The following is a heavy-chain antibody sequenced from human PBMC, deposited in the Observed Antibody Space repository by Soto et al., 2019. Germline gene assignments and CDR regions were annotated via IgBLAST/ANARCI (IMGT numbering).Heavy chain of an antibody. Sequence: QVQLVQSGAEVKKPGSSVKVSCKASGGTFSSYTIFWVRQAPGQGLEWVGRIIPILGIPNYAQKFQGRVTITADKSTSTAYMELSSLRSEDTAVYYCAGASEGYMGGGWGQGTLVTVSS. CDR2: IIPILGIP. V-gene: IGHV1-69*02. D-gene: IGHD1-26*01. CDR1: GGTFSSYT. J-gene: IGHJ4*02. CDR3: AGASEGYMGGG.